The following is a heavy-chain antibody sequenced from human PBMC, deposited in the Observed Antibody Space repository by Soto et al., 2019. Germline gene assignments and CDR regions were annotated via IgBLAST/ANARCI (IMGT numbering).Heavy chain of an antibody. D-gene: IGHD3-3*01. V-gene: IGHV4-61*01. Sequence: SETLSLTCTVSGGSVSTGSYYWSWIRQSPGRGLEWIGYIYYTGSTNYNPSLKSRVTISVDTSKNQFSLKLSSVTAADTAVYYCASRPHSVEWFRFLYWGQGSLVTVSS. CDR2: IYYTGST. CDR1: GGSVSTGSYY. J-gene: IGHJ4*02. CDR3: ASRPHSVEWFRFLY.